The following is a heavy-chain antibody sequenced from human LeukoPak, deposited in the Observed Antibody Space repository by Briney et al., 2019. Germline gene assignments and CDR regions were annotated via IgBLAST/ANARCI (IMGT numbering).Heavy chain of an antibody. CDR3: ARGERLLWFGEFESRQYFQH. J-gene: IGHJ1*01. V-gene: IGHV1-69*06. CDR2: IIPIFGTA. D-gene: IGHD3-10*01. CDR1: GGTFSSYA. Sequence: SVKVSCKASGGTFSSYAISWVRQAPGQGLEWMGGIIPIFGTANYAQKFQGRVTITADKSTSTAYMELSSLRSEDTAVYYCARGERLLWFGEFESRQYFQHWGQGTLVTVSS.